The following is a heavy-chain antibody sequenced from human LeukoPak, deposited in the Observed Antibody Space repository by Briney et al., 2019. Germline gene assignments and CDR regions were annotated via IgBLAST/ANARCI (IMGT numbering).Heavy chain of an antibody. CDR2: IYYSGST. CDR3: ARETKGVGLGF. D-gene: IGHD1-14*01. V-gene: IGHV4-59*01. Sequence: SETLSLTCTVSGGSISSYYWSWIRQPPGKGLEWIGYIYYSGSTNYNPSLKSRVTISVDTSKNQFSLKLSSVTAADTAVYYCARETKGVGLGFWGQGTLVTVSS. CDR1: GGSISSYY. J-gene: IGHJ4*02.